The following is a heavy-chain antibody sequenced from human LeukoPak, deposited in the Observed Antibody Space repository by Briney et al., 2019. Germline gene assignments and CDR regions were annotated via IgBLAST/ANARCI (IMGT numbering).Heavy chain of an antibody. D-gene: IGHD3-10*01. CDR3: AAERITMVRGVISYGMDV. CDR1: GFTFTSSA. Sequence: ASVKVSCKASGFTFTSSAMQWVRQARGQRLEWIGWIVVGSGNTNYAQKFQERVTITRDMSTSTAYMELSSLRSEDTAVYYCAAERITMVRGVISYGMDVWGQGTTVTVSS. J-gene: IGHJ6*02. CDR2: IVVGSGNT. V-gene: IGHV1-58*02.